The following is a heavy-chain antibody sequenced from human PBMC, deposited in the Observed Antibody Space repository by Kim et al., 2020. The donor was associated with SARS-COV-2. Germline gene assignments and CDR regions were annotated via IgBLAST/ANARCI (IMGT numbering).Heavy chain of an antibody. CDR3: AGWAHNVND. CDR1: GFTFNNYW. Sequence: GGSLRLSCVGSGFTFNNYWMNWVRQPPGGGLEWVANINPDGSQASYVDSVKGRFTGSRDNAKNSVYLQMNGLRAEDTAIYYCAGWAHNVNDWGQGTLVTVSS. V-gene: IGHV3-7*03. J-gene: IGHJ4*02. D-gene: IGHD6-19*01. CDR2: INPDGSQA.